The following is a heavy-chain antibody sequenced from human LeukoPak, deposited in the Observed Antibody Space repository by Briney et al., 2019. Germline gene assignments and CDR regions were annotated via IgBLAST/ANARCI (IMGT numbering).Heavy chain of an antibody. V-gene: IGHV7-4-1*02. CDR1: GYTFTSYA. CDR2: INTNTGNP. CDR3: ARAHYYDFWSGYYTEPRYPDY. Sequence: GASVKVSCKAAGYTFTSYAMNWVRQAPGQGLEWMGWINTNTGNPTYAQGFTGRFVFSLDTSVSTAYLQISSLKAEDTAVYYCARAHYYDFWSGYYTEPRYPDYWGQGTLVTVSS. D-gene: IGHD3-3*01. J-gene: IGHJ4*02.